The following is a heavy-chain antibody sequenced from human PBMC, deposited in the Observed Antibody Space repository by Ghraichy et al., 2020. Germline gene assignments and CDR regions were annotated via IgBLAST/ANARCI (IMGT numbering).Heavy chain of an antibody. CDR1: GFSLSTSGMC. J-gene: IGHJ6*02. CDR2: IDWDDDT. D-gene: IGHD2-2*01. CDR3: ARIRGLYCSSTTPPDV. V-gene: IGHV2-70*01. Sequence: SGPTLVKPTQTLTLTYTFSGFSLSTSGMCVSWIRQPPGKALEWLALIDWDDDTYYSTSLKTNLTISKDTSKNQVVLTMTNMDPVDTATYYCARIRGLYCSSTTPPDVWGQGTTVTVSS.